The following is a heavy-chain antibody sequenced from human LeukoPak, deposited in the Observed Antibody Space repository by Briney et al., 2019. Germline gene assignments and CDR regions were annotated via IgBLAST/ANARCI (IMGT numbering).Heavy chain of an antibody. CDR1: GYSFTSYW. CDR3: ARSPRYYGSGSYYIGVNWFDP. Sequence: GESLKISCKGSGYSFTSYWIGWVRQMPGKGLEWMGRIDPSDSYTNYSPSFQGHVTISADKSISTAYLQWSSLKASDTAMYYCARSPRYYGSGSYYIGVNWFDPWGQGTLVTVSS. J-gene: IGHJ5*02. V-gene: IGHV5-10-1*01. D-gene: IGHD3-10*01. CDR2: IDPSDSYT.